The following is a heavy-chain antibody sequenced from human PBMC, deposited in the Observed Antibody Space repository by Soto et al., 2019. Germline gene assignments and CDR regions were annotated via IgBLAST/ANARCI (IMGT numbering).Heavy chain of an antibody. CDR1: EFTVSGNY. J-gene: IGHJ6*02. CDR3: ARVKRSGYAMDG. CDR2: IYAGGGT. Sequence: GGSLRLSCAASEFTVSGNYMSWVRQAPGKGLEWVSVIYAGGGTYYADSVKGRFTISRDNSKNTLLLQMNSLRAEDTAMYYCARVKRSGYAMDGWGQGTTVTVAS. V-gene: IGHV3-53*01. D-gene: IGHD6-25*01.